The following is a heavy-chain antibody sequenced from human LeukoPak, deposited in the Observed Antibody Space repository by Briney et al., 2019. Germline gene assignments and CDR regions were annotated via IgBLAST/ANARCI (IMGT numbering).Heavy chain of an antibody. J-gene: IGHJ6*03. Sequence: SSETLSLTCAVYGGSFSGYYWSWIRQPPGKGLEWIGEINHSGSTNYNPSLKSRVTISVDTSKNQFSLKLSSVTAADTAVYYCARRIAARHSYYYYYMDVWGKGTTVTVSS. CDR1: GGSFSGYY. CDR2: INHSGST. V-gene: IGHV4-34*01. CDR3: ARRIAARHSYYYYYMDV. D-gene: IGHD6-6*01.